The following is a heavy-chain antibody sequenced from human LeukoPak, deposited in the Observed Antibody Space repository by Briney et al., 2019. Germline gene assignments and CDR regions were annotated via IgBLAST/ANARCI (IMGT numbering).Heavy chain of an antibody. V-gene: IGHV3-7*03. Sequence: GGSLRLSCAASGFAFINYWMSWVRQAPGKGLEWVANMKQDGSVKYYVDSMKGRFTISRDNAKNSLYLQMSGLRAEDTAVYFCARIGYSSSSFDYWGQGVLVTVSS. J-gene: IGHJ4*02. CDR2: MKQDGSVK. CDR3: ARIGYSSSSFDY. CDR1: GFAFINYW. D-gene: IGHD6-6*01.